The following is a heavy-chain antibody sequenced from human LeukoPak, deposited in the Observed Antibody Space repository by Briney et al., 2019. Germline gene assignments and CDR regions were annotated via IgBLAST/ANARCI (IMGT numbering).Heavy chain of an antibody. CDR3: ARGSQWLVPYWYFDL. J-gene: IGHJ2*01. CDR2: IDTDGSVT. Sequence: GGSLRLSCVASGFTFSSYWMHWVRQAPGKGLVWVSHIDTDGSVTNYADSVKGRFTISRDNAKNSLYLQMNSLRAEDTAVYYCARGSQWLVPYWYFDLWGRGTLVTVSS. V-gene: IGHV3-74*01. CDR1: GFTFSSYW. D-gene: IGHD6-19*01.